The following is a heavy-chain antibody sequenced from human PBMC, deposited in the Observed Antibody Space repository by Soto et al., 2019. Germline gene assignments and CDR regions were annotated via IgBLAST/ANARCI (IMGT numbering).Heavy chain of an antibody. CDR3: ARRHGPFDF. CDR1: GGNIRSYY. CDR2: IYYSGST. Sequence: ASETLSLTSTVSGGNIRSYYWSWIRQPPGKGLEWIGYIYYSGSTSYNPSLKSRVTISVDTSKNQFSLKLSSVTAADTAVYYCARRHGPFDFWGQGTLVTVSS. J-gene: IGHJ4*02. V-gene: IGHV4-59*01.